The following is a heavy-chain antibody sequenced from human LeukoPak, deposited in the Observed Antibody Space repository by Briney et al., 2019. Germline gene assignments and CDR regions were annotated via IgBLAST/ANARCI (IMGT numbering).Heavy chain of an antibody. V-gene: IGHV4-39*07. Sequence: PSETLSLTCTVSGGSISSSNYYWGWIRQPPGKGLECIGSVYYSGNTYYNPSLKSRVTISVDTSKNQFSLKLSSVTAADTAVYYCARLRGTYWYFDLWGRGTLVTVSS. J-gene: IGHJ2*01. CDR3: ARLRGTYWYFDL. CDR2: VYYSGNT. CDR1: GGSISSSNYY. D-gene: IGHD4-17*01.